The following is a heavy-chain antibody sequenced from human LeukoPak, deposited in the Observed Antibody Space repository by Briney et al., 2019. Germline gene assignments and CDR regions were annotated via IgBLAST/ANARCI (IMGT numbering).Heavy chain of an antibody. CDR2: ISYDGSNK. D-gene: IGHD2/OR15-2a*01. V-gene: IGHV3-30-3*01. J-gene: IGHJ4*02. Sequence: PGGSLRLSCAASGFTFSSYAMHWVRQAPGKGLEWVAVISYDGSNKYYADSVKGRFTISRDNSKNTLYLQMNSLRAEDTAVYYCATPLLSRGPNPKNDYWGQGTLVTVSS. CDR1: GFTFSSYA. CDR3: ATPLLSRGPNPKNDY.